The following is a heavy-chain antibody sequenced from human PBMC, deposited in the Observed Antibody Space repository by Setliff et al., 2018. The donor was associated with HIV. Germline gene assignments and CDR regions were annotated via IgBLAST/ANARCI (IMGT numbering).Heavy chain of an antibody. D-gene: IGHD6-13*01. J-gene: IGHJ6*02. V-gene: IGHV3-30*02. CDR3: AKDPNSSWHVGFYNYGMDV. CDR2: IRYDATDK. Sequence: GGSLRLSCAASGFTFSRYGMHWVRQAPGKGLEWVAFIRYDATDKYYTESVRGRFTISRDYSRNTLYLQMNSLRAEDSAVYYCAKDPNSSWHVGFYNYGMDVWGQGTTVTVSS. CDR1: GFTFSRYG.